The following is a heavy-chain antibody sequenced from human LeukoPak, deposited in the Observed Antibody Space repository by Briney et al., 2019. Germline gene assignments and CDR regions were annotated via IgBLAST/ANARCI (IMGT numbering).Heavy chain of an antibody. CDR2: ITPNSGDT. CDR3: AKGNNVVVVGATRNWFDP. D-gene: IGHD2-15*01. CDR1: GYTFTSNY. Sequence: ASVKVSCKAFGYTFTSNYMHWVRQAPGQGLEWMGWITPNSGDTSFAQKFQGRITMTRDTSISTAYLELSRLRSDDTAVYYCAKGNNVVVVGATRNWFDPWGQGTLVTVSS. J-gene: IGHJ5*02. V-gene: IGHV1-2*02.